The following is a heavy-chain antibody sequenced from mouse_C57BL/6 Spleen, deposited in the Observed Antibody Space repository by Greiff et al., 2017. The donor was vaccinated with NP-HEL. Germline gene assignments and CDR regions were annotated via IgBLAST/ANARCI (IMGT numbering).Heavy chain of an antibody. J-gene: IGHJ1*03. V-gene: IGHV5-17*01. CDR2: ISSGSSTI. CDR3: AGREYSNDHWYFDV. CDR1: GFTFSDYG. D-gene: IGHD2-5*01. Sequence: EVQLVESGGGLVKPGGSLKLSCAASGFTFSDYGMHWVRQAPEKGLEWVAYISSGSSTIYYADTVKGRFTISRDNAKNTLYLQRTSLRSEDTAMYYCAGREYSNDHWYFDVWGTGTTVTVSS.